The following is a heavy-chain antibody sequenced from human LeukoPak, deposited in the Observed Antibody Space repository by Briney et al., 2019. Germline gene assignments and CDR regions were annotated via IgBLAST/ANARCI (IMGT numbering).Heavy chain of an antibody. V-gene: IGHV3-23*01. CDR2: ISGSGGST. CDR3: AKRPGYSSGWLPKD. J-gene: IGHJ4*02. CDR1: GFTFSSYA. D-gene: IGHD6-19*01. Sequence: GGSLRLSCAASGFTFSSYAMSWVRQAPGKGLEWVSAISGSGGSTYYADSVKCRFTISRDNSKNTLYLQMNSLRAEDTAVYYCAKRPGYSSGWLPKDWGQGTLVTVSS.